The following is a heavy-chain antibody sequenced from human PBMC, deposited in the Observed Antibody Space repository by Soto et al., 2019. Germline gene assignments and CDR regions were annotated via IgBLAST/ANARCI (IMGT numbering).Heavy chain of an antibody. V-gene: IGHV1-46*01. CDR1: GYTFSSYY. D-gene: IGHD6-19*01. Sequence: ASVKVSCKASGYTFSSYYMYWVRQAPGQGLEWMGLINPSGGGTSYAQKFQDRVTMTTDTSTSTAYMELRSLRSDDTAVYYCARAPVDGCLVGYYFDYWGQGTLVTVSS. CDR3: ARAPVDGCLVGYYFDY. J-gene: IGHJ4*02. CDR2: INPSGGGT.